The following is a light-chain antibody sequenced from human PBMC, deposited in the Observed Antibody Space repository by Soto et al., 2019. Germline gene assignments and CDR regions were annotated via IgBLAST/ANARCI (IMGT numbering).Light chain of an antibody. CDR1: SSDVGSYNL. J-gene: IGLJ1*01. CDR3: CSYAGSSTVV. CDR2: EGS. V-gene: IGLV2-23*01. Sequence: QSALTQPPSVSGSPGQSITISCTGTSSDVGSYNLVSWYQQHPGKAPKLMIYEGSKRPSGVSNRFSGSKSGNTASLTISGLQAEDDAYYYCCSYAGSSTVVFGTGTKLTVL.